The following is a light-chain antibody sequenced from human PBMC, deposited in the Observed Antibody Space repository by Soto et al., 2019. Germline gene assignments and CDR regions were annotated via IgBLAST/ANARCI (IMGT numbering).Light chain of an antibody. J-gene: IGLJ2*01. Sequence: QSALTQPASVSGSPGQSITISCTGTSSDVGSYNLVSWYQQHPGKAPKLMIYEDNKRPSGVSNRFSGSKSGNTASLTISGLQAEDEADYYCCSYAGSNTYVVFGGGIKLTVL. V-gene: IGLV2-23*01. CDR3: CSYAGSNTYVV. CDR1: SSDVGSYNL. CDR2: EDN.